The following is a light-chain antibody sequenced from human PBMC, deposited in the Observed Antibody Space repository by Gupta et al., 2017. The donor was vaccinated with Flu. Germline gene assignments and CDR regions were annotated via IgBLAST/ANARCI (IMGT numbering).Light chain of an antibody. CDR3: QQYNNWPRT. Sequence: IVFKQSQATLSVSPGERATLSCRASQSVSSNLAWYQQKPGQAPRLLIYGASTRATGIPARFSGSGSGTEFTLTISSLQSEDFAVYYCQQYNNWPRTFGQGTKVEIK. V-gene: IGKV3-15*01. J-gene: IGKJ1*01. CDR1: QSVSSN. CDR2: GAS.